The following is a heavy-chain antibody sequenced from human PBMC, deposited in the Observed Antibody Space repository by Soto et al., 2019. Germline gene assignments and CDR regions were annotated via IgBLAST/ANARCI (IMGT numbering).Heavy chain of an antibody. J-gene: IGHJ6*02. Sequence: ASVKVSCKASGYTFTSYAMHWVRQAPGQRLEWMGWINAGNGNTKYSQKFQGRVTITRDTSASTAYRELSSLRSEDTAVYYCASGARQQLVFWSSSYYGMDVWGQGTTVTVAS. CDR2: INAGNGNT. D-gene: IGHD6-13*01. CDR3: ASGARQQLVFWSSSYYGMDV. CDR1: GYTFTSYA. V-gene: IGHV1-3*01.